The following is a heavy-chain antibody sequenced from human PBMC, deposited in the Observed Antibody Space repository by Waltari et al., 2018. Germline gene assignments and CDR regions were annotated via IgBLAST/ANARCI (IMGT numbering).Heavy chain of an antibody. V-gene: IGHV4-39*01. CDR2: IYHSGST. CDR1: GGSISRSNYY. J-gene: IGHJ4*02. CDR3: ARIYGSGSPIPSVDY. Sequence: QLQLQESGPGLVKPSETLSLTCTVSGGSISRSNYYSGWSRQPPGKGLDWIASIYHSGSTYSNPSLKSRVTISVDTSKNQFSLKLTSVTAADTAVYYCARIYGSGSPIPSVDYWGQGTLVTVSS. D-gene: IGHD3-10*01.